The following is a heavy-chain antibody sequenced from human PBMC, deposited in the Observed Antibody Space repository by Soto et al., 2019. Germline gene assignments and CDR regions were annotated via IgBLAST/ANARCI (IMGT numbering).Heavy chain of an antibody. CDR1: SGSISSSNW. V-gene: IGHV4-4*02. CDR3: ARGPGLWFGELRWDYYYMDV. J-gene: IGHJ6*03. CDR2: IHHSGST. D-gene: IGHD3-10*01. Sequence: KPSETLSLTCAVSSGSISSSNWWSWVRQPPGKGLEWIGEIHHSGSTNYNPSLKSRVTISVDKSKNQFSLKLSSVTAADTAVYYCARGPGLWFGELRWDYYYMDVWGKGTTVTVSS.